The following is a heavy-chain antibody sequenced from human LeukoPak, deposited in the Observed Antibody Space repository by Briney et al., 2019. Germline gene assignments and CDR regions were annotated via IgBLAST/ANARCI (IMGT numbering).Heavy chain of an antibody. Sequence: GGSLRLSCAASGFTFSSYSMNWVRQAPGKGLEWVSSISSSSYIYYADSVEGRFTISRDNSKNTLYLQMNSLRAEGTAVYYCAKDFSSSGWYYWGQGTLVTVSS. J-gene: IGHJ4*02. CDR1: GFTFSSYS. V-gene: IGHV3-21*04. CDR2: ISSSSYI. D-gene: IGHD6-19*01. CDR3: AKDFSSSGWYY.